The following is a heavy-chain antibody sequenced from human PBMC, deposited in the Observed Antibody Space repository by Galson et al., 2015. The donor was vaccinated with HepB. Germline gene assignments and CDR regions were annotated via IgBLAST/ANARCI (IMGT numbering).Heavy chain of an antibody. Sequence: SLRLSCAASGFTFNNFWMNWVRQAPGKRPECVANIKQDGSETYYVDSVRGRFTVSRDNAKNSLYLQMNSLRVEDTAVYYCVRGVDIWGQGTQVTVSS. CDR2: IKQDGSET. CDR1: GFTFNNFW. CDR3: VRGVDI. J-gene: IGHJ4*02. V-gene: IGHV3-7*03.